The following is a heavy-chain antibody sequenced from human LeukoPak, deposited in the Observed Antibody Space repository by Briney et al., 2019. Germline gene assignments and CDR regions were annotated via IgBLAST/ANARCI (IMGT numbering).Heavy chain of an antibody. V-gene: IGHV3-11*04. D-gene: IGHD3-22*01. CDR3: AREGLYYYDSSGYCAHY. CDR2: IGISGSNI. J-gene: IGHJ4*02. CDR1: GFTFSDYY. Sequence: AGSLRLSCAVSGFTFSDYYMSWIRQPPGKGLEWVSYIGISGSNIYYADSEKGRFTISRDNAKNSLYLQMNSLGAEDTAVYYCAREGLYYYDSSGYCAHYWGQGTLVTVSS.